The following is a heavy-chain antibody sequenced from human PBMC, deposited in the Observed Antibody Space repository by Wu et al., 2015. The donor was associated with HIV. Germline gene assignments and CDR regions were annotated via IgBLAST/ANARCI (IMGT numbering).Heavy chain of an antibody. Sequence: QVQLEQSGAEVRKPGSSVKVSCKASGGTFSSYAISWVRQAPGQGLEWMGRIIPIFGTANYAQKFQGRVTITTDESTSTAYMELSRLRSEDTAVYYCARALNNWNDRDYYYYGMDVVGPRDHGHRLL. CDR2: IIPIFGTA. D-gene: IGHD1-20*01. J-gene: IGHJ6*02. CDR3: ARALNNWNDRDYYYYGMDV. V-gene: IGHV1-69*05. CDR1: GGTFSSYA.